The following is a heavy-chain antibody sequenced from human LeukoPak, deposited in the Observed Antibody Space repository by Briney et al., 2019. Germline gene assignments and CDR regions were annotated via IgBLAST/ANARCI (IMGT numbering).Heavy chain of an antibody. CDR1: GFTFSSYS. J-gene: IGHJ4*02. CDR3: ARVLAAAGTFGGYYFDY. Sequence: GGSLRLSCAASGFTFSSYSMNWVRQAPGKGLEWVSSISSSSSYIYYADSVKGRFTISRDNAKNSLYLQMNSLRAEDTAVYYCARVLAAAGTFGGYYFDYWGQGTLVTVSS. V-gene: IGHV3-21*04. CDR2: ISSSSSYI. D-gene: IGHD6-13*01.